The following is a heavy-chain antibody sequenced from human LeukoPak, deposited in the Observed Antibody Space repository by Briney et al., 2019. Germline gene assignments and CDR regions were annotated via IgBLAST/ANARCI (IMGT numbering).Heavy chain of an antibody. CDR1: RGSVSSGSCY. Sequence: PSETLSLTCTVSRGSVSSGSCYWSWIRQPAGKGLEWVGRIYSSGSTNYNPSLKSRVTISLDTSKNQFSLKLSSVTAAGTAVYYCASSVISAGRYFDYWGQGTLVTVSS. J-gene: IGHJ4*02. CDR3: ASSVISAGRYFDY. V-gene: IGHV4-61*02. D-gene: IGHD6-19*01. CDR2: IYSSGST.